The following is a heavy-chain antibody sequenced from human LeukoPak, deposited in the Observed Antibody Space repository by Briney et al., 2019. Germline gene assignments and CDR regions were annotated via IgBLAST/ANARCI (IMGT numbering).Heavy chain of an antibody. CDR2: IYYSGST. D-gene: IGHD1-7*01. Sequence: PSETLSLTCTVSGGSISSSSYYWGWIRQPPGKGLEWIGSIYYSGSTYYNPSLKSRVTISVDTSKNQFSLKLSSVTAADTAVYYCATLRNWNYDAFDIWGQGTMVTVSS. J-gene: IGHJ3*02. V-gene: IGHV4-39*01. CDR3: ATLRNWNYDAFDI. CDR1: GGSISSSSYY.